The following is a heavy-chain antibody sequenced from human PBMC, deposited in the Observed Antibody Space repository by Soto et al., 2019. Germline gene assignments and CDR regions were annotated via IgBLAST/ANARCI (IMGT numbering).Heavy chain of an antibody. Sequence: SETLSLTCTVSRGSVTSATYYWSWFRQTPGRGLEWIGYIYYTGRAKYNPSLGSRVTMSVDMSKNQFSLKLTSVTAADTAVYFCATHRVGLAGVAVSWGPGTLVTVSS. J-gene: IGHJ1*01. V-gene: IGHV4-61*01. CDR3: ATHRVGLAGVAVS. CDR2: IYYTGRA. CDR1: RGSVTSATYY. D-gene: IGHD3-3*01.